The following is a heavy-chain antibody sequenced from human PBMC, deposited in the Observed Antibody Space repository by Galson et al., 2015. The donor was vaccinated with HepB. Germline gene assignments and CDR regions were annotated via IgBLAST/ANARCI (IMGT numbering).Heavy chain of an antibody. J-gene: IGHJ6*02. Sequence: SVKVSCKVSGYTLTELSMHWVRQAPGKGLEWMGGFDPEDGETIYAQKFQGRVTMTEDTSTDTAYMELSSLRSEDTAVYYCATPLQQLATRYYYGMDVWGQGTTVTVSS. V-gene: IGHV1-24*01. CDR3: ATPLQQLATRYYYGMDV. CDR1: GYTLTELS. CDR2: FDPEDGET. D-gene: IGHD6-13*01.